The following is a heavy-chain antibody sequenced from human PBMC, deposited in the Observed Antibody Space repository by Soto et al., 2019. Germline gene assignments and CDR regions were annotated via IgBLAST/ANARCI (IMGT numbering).Heavy chain of an antibody. CDR2: ISASGGSI. Sequence: EVPLLESGGGLVQPGGSLRLSCTVSGFTFSSYAMSWVRQAPGKGLEWVSAISASGGSIYYADSVKGRFTISRDNCKNTRYLQMNSLGAEDTAVYYCAKHPPILVYTGLETGIFDYWGQGTLVTVSA. J-gene: IGHJ4*02. CDR3: AKHPPILVYTGLETGIFDY. CDR1: GFTFSSYA. V-gene: IGHV3-23*01. D-gene: IGHD3-3*01.